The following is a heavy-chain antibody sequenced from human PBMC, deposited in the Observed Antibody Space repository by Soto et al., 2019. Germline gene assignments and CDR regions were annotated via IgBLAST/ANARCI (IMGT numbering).Heavy chain of an antibody. D-gene: IGHD3-10*01. Sequence: GGSLRLSCAASGFTFSSYAMSWVRQAPGKGLEWVSAISGSGGSTYYADSVKGRFTISRDNSKNTLYLQMNSLRAEDTAVYYCAKDHNYGSGSTTGFYYYYMDVWGKGTTVTVSS. CDR1: GFTFSSYA. CDR3: AKDHNYGSGSTTGFYYYYMDV. V-gene: IGHV3-23*01. J-gene: IGHJ6*03. CDR2: ISGSGGST.